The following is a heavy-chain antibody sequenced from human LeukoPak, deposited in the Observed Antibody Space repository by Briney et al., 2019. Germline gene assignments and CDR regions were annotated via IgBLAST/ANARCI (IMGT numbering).Heavy chain of an antibody. CDR3: ARDRMRFSYGQSDSFDI. V-gene: IGHV3-11*01. J-gene: IGHJ3*02. D-gene: IGHD5-18*01. CDR1: GFAFNDHY. CDR2: ISSSGTPI. Sequence: GGSLRLSCAASGFAFNDHYMSWIRQTPGKGLEWISYISSSGTPIYSADLVKGRFTISRDTAKNSLYLQINSLRAEDTAVYYCARDRMRFSYGQSDSFDIWGQGTVVSVSS.